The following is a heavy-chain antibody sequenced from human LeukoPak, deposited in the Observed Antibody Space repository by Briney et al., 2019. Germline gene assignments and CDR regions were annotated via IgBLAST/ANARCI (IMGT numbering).Heavy chain of an antibody. J-gene: IGHJ4*02. D-gene: IGHD2-2*01. CDR1: GYSLTSYW. CDR3: ARQSVPPAIPLGY. CDR2: IYPGYSDT. V-gene: IGHV5-51*01. Sequence: GESLKISGKGSGYSLTSYWMGGVRQMPGKGLEWMGIIYPGYSDTRYSPSVQGQVTIAPDKSLSTPYLQWTSLRASDTAMYYCARQSVPPAIPLGYGRQRTLVTVPS.